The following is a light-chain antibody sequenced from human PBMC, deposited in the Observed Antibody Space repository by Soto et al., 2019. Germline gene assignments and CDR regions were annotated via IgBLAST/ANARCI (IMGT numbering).Light chain of an antibody. CDR1: HSDIGAGYG. V-gene: IGLV1-40*01. J-gene: IGLJ2*01. CDR2: DTT. Sequence: QSVLTQPPSVTGAPGQRVTISCTGSHSDIGAGYGVHWYQQFPHSAPKLLIYDTTNRPSGVPDRFSGSRSGTSASLAITGLHAEYEADYYCQSFDSSRIGLLFGGGTKVTVL. CDR3: QSFDSSRIGLL.